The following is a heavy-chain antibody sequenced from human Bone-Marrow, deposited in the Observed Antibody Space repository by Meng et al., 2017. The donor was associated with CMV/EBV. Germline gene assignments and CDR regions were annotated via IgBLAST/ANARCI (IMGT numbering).Heavy chain of an antibody. CDR3: ARARYCSSTSCYYLPTRHNWFDP. J-gene: IGHJ5*02. CDR2: IYYSGST. Sequence: YYWGWNRQPPGKGLEWIGSIYYSGSTYYNPSLKSRVTISVDTSKNQFSLKLSSVTAADTAVYYCARARYCSSTSCYYLPTRHNWFDPWGQGTLVTVSS. D-gene: IGHD2-2*01. V-gene: IGHV4-39*07. CDR1: YY.